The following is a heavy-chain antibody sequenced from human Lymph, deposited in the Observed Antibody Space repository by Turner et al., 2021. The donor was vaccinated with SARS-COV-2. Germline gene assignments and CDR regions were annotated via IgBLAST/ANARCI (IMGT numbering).Heavy chain of an antibody. CDR2: ISYDGSSK. J-gene: IGHJ5*02. V-gene: IGHV3-30-3*01. Sequence: VQLVESGGGVVQPARSLRLSWAASGFTFSSYAMHCVRQAPGKGLEWVAVISYDGSSKFHADSVKGRFTISRDNSKNTLYLQMNSLRAEDTAVYYCARDALKKEVADTSDNWFDPWGQGTLVTVSS. D-gene: IGHD6-19*01. CDR3: ARDALKKEVADTSDNWFDP. CDR1: GFTFSSYA.